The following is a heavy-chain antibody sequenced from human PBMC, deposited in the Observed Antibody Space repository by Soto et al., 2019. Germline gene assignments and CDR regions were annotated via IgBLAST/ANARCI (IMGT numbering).Heavy chain of an antibody. Sequence: QVQLQESGPGLVKPSQTLSLTCTVSGGSISSGGYYWSWIRQHPGKGLEWIGYIYYNGSTYYNPSLKSRVSVSRDTSKNQFSLKLSSVTTTDTAVYYCARGLVIRPYYYHGMDVWGQGTTVTVSS. CDR3: ARGLVIRPYYYHGMDV. CDR2: IYYNGST. D-gene: IGHD3-9*01. CDR1: GGSISSGGYY. J-gene: IGHJ6*02. V-gene: IGHV4-30-4*08.